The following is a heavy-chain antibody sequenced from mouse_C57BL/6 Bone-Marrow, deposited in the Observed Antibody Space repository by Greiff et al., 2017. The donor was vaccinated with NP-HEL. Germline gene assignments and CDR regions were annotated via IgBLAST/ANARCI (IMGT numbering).Heavy chain of an antibody. D-gene: IGHD4-1*01. V-gene: IGHV5-4*01. Sequence: EVMLVESGGGLVKPGGSLKLSCAASGFTFSSYAMSWVRQTPEKRLGWVATISDGGSYSYYPDNVKGRFTIAREYAKNNLYLQMSHLKSEDTAMYYCARDWAWFAYWGQGTLVTVSA. J-gene: IGHJ3*01. CDR2: ISDGGSYS. CDR1: GFTFSSYA. CDR3: ARDWAWFAY.